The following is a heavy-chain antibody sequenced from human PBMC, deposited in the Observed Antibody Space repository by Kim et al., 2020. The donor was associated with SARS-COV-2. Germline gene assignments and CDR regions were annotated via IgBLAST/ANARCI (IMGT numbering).Heavy chain of an antibody. D-gene: IGHD6-6*01. Sequence: GGSLRLSCAASGFTFSSYAMSWVRQAPGKGLEWVSAISGSGGSTYYADSVKGRFTISRDNSKNTLYLQMNSLRAEDTAVYYCAKLPRVFHEGRLSDAFDIWGQGTMVTVSS. CDR3: AKLPRVFHEGRLSDAFDI. V-gene: IGHV3-23*01. CDR2: ISGSGGST. J-gene: IGHJ3*02. CDR1: GFTFSSYA.